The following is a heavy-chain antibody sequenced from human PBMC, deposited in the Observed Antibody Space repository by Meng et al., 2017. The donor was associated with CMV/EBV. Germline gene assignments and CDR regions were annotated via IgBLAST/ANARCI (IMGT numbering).Heavy chain of an antibody. CDR1: GGSFSGYY. CDR3: ARGFRDTIFGVVIMYGMDV. V-gene: IGHV4-34*01. Sequence: ESLKISCAVYGGSFSGYYWSWIRQPPGKGLEWIGEINHSGSTNYNPSLKSRVTISVDTSKNQFSLKLSPVTAADTAVYYCARGFRDTIFGVVIMYGMDVWGQGTTVTVSS. CDR2: INHSGST. D-gene: IGHD3-3*01. J-gene: IGHJ6*02.